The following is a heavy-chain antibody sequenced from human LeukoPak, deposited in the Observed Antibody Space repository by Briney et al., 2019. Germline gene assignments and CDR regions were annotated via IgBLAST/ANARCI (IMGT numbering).Heavy chain of an antibody. CDR3: ATGGYDILTGYPAIDY. D-gene: IGHD3-9*01. CDR1: GYTLTELS. J-gene: IGHJ4*02. CDR2: FDPEDGET. V-gene: IGHV1-24*01. Sequence: ASVKVSCKVSGYTLTELSMHWVRQAPGKGLEWMGGFDPEDGETIYAQKFQGRVTMTEDTSTDTAYMELSSVRSEDTAVYYCATGGYDILTGYPAIDYWGQGTLVTVSS.